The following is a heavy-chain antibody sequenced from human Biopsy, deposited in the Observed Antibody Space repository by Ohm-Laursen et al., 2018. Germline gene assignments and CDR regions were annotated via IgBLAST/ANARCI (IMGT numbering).Heavy chain of an antibody. CDR1: GYSISTGYY. CDR3: ARRGSGGRSFDH. V-gene: IGHV4-38-2*01. J-gene: IGHJ4*02. D-gene: IGHD2-15*01. Sequence: SETLSLTCAVSGYSISTGYYWGWIRQPPGKGLERIGSIFHTGTTYYTPTLKSRIIISVDTTKNQFSLNLSSVTAADTAVYYCARRGSGGRSFDHWGQGTLVTVSS. CDR2: IFHTGTT.